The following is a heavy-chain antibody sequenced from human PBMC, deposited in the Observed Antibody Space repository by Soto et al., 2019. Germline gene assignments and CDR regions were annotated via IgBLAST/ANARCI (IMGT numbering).Heavy chain of an antibody. Sequence: QVQLVESGGGVVQPGRSLRLSCAASGFTFSSYAMHWVRQAPGKGLEWVAVISYDGNDESYTDSVKGRFTISRDTSNNTLYLQMNSLRPEDTAVYYCATDRTSNVWSAYVDSWGQGTLIAVSS. J-gene: IGHJ4*02. CDR2: ISYDGNDE. CDR3: ATDRTSNVWSAYVDS. V-gene: IGHV3-30-3*01. D-gene: IGHD3-3*01. CDR1: GFTFSSYA.